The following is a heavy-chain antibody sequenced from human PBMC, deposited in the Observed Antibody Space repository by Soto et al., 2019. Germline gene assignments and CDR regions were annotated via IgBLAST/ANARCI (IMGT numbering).Heavy chain of an antibody. CDR2: IYYSGGT. D-gene: IGHD3-10*01. CDR1: GGSISSGGYY. V-gene: IGHV4-31*03. Sequence: PSETLSLTCTVSGGSISSGGYYWSWIRQHPGKGLEWIGYIYYSGGTYYNPSLKSRVTISVDTSKNQFSLKLSSVTAADTAVYYCARVTRETPFDYWGQGTLVTVSS. J-gene: IGHJ4*02. CDR3: ARVTRETPFDY.